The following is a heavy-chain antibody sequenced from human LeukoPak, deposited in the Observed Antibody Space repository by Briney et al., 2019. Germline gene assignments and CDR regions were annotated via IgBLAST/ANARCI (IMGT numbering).Heavy chain of an antibody. D-gene: IGHD3-22*01. CDR1: GFTFSSYE. CDR3: ARVSYDSSSYYYLHFDY. J-gene: IGHJ4*02. Sequence: GGSLRLSCAASGFTFSSYEMNWVRQAPGKGLEWVSYISSSGSTIYYADSVKGRFTISRDNAKNSLYLQMNSLRAEDTAVYYCARVSYDSSSYYYLHFDYWGQGTLVTVSS. CDR2: ISSSGSTI. V-gene: IGHV3-48*03.